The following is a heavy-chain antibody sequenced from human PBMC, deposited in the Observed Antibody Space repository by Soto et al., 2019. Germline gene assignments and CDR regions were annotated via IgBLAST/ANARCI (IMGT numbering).Heavy chain of an antibody. CDR3: AGLIHYSDSSGDWGEGYYFDY. CDR2: IYYSGST. D-gene: IGHD3-22*01. Sequence: QLQLQESGPGLVKPSETLSLTCTVSGGSISSSSYYWGWIRQPPGKGLEWIGSIYYSGSTYYNPSTISRGTMSIVPAQHQSSLTLRAVTAADTAVYYCAGLIHYSDSSGDWGEGYYFDYWGQGPLVTVSS. V-gene: IGHV4-39*01. J-gene: IGHJ4*02. CDR1: GGSISSSSYY.